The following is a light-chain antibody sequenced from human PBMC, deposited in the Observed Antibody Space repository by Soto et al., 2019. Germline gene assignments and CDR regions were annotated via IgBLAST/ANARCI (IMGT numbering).Light chain of an antibody. J-gene: IGKJ3*01. Sequence: EIVLTQSPATLSVSPGVTATLSCRASQSVSANLAWYQLKPGKAPRLLLYGATTSAAGFPGKFSGSGSGTEFTLTIPGLQAEATAVYYCQQYDNSPTFGPGTKVDIK. CDR1: QSVSAN. V-gene: IGKV3-15*01. CDR2: GAT. CDR3: QQYDNSPT.